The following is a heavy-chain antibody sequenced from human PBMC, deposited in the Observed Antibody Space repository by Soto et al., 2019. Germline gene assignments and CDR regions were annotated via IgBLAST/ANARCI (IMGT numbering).Heavy chain of an antibody. CDR3: ASSRGYCSGGSCRYYYYYYMEV. CDR2: IKQDGSEK. J-gene: IGHJ6*03. D-gene: IGHD2-15*01. Sequence: PGGSLRLSCAASGFTFSSYWMSWVRQAPGKGLEWVANIKQDGSEKYYVDSVKGRFTISRDNAKNSLYLQMNSLRAEDTAVYYCASSRGYCSGGSCRYYYYYYMEVWGKGTTVTVSS. V-gene: IGHV3-7*01. CDR1: GFTFSSYW.